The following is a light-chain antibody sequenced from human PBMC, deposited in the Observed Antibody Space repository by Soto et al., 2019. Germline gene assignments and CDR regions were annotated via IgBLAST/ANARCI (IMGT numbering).Light chain of an antibody. CDR2: DAS. CDR3: QQYNSYSTWT. V-gene: IGKV1-5*01. Sequence: DIQMTQSPSTLSASVGDRVTITCRASQSISSWLAWYQQKPGKAPKLLIYDASSLESGVPSRFNGSGSGTEFTLTISSLQPDDFATYNCQQYNSYSTWTFGQGTKVEIK. J-gene: IGKJ1*01. CDR1: QSISSW.